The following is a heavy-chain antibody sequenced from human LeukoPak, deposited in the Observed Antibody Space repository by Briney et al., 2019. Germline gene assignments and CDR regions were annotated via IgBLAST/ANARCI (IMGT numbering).Heavy chain of an antibody. CDR3: ASGTYSSYFDY. CDR1: GGSFSGYY. CDR2: INHSGST. D-gene: IGHD6-13*01. Sequence: SETLSLTCAVYGGSFSGYYWSWIRQPPGKGLEWIGEINHSGSTNYNPSLKSRVTISVDTSKSQFSLKLSSVTAADTAVYYCASGTYSSYFDYWGQGTLVTVSS. J-gene: IGHJ4*02. V-gene: IGHV4-34*01.